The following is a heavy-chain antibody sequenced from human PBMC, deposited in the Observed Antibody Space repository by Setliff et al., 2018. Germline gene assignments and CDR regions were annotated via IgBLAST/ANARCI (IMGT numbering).Heavy chain of an antibody. D-gene: IGHD5-12*01. Sequence: PSETLSLTCAVYGGSFSGYYWSWIRQPPGKGLEWIGEINHSGSTNYNPSLKSRVTISVDTSKNQFSLKLSSVTAADTAVYYCAMTGDRGYSGHERWGQGTLVTVSS. CDR2: INHSGST. CDR1: GGSFSGYY. CDR3: AMTGDRGYSGHER. V-gene: IGHV4-34*01. J-gene: IGHJ4*02.